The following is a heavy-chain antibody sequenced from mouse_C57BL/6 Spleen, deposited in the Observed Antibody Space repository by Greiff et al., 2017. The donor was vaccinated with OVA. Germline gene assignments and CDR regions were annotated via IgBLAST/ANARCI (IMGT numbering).Heavy chain of an antibody. CDR1: GYTFTSYW. CDR3: ARRGSSYYGSSHWYFDV. CDR2: IDPSDSYT. Sequence: QVQLQQPGAELVRPGTSVKLSCKASGYTFTSYWMHWVKQRPGQGLEWIGVIDPSDSYTNYKQKFKGKATLTVDTSSSTAYMQLSSLTSEDSAVYYCARRGSSYYGSSHWYFDVWGTGTTVTVSS. D-gene: IGHD1-1*01. V-gene: IGHV1-59*01. J-gene: IGHJ1*03.